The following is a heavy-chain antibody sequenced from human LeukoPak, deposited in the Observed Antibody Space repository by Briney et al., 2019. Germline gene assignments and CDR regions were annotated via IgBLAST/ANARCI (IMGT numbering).Heavy chain of an antibody. CDR3: AKSSYYDASGYYREYYFDY. V-gene: IGHV3-23*01. CDR1: GFTFSSYA. D-gene: IGHD3-22*01. J-gene: IGHJ4*02. CDR2: ISGSGGST. Sequence: GGSLRLSCAASGFTFSSYAMSWVRQAPGKGLEWVSAISGSGGSTHYADSVKGRFTISRDKTKNTLYLQMNSLRAEDTAVYYCAKSSYYDASGYYREYYFDYWGQGTLVTVSS.